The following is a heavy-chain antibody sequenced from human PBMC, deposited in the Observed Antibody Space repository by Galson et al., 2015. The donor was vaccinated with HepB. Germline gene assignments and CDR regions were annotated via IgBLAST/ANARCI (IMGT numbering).Heavy chain of an antibody. Sequence: SLRLSCAASGFTFRSYAMNWVRQTPGKGLEWIAAITASGRDSYYADSVKGRFTISRDNSRNTLFLQMNSLRAEDTAIYYCAKDSLGDAEFICSFDSWGQGALVTVSS. CDR2: ITASGRDS. CDR3: AKDSLGDAEFICSFDS. V-gene: IGHV3-23*01. CDR1: GFTFRSYA. D-gene: IGHD3-16*01. J-gene: IGHJ4*02.